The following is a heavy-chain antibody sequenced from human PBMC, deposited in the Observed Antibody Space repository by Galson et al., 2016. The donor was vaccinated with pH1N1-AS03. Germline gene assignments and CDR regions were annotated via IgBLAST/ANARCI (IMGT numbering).Heavy chain of an antibody. CDR3: ARDGGKITLGGFYAFNL. CDR1: GVSTRSHY. J-gene: IGHJ3*01. V-gene: IGHV4-59*11. Sequence: SETLSLTCTVSGVSTRSHYWSWIRQPPGKGLEWIGYIYYSGSTNYNPSLKSRVTISVDTSKNQLSLKLSSGTAADTALYFCARDGGKITLGGFYAFNLWGQGTMVAVSS. D-gene: IGHD3-16*01. CDR2: IYYSGST.